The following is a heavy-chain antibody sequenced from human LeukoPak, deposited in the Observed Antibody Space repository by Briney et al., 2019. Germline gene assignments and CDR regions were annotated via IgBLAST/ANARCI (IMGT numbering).Heavy chain of an antibody. J-gene: IGHJ4*02. D-gene: IGHD5-24*01. CDR3: ASGRDGYNYEGY. CDR1: GGSISSSNW. CDR2: IYHSGST. V-gene: IGHV4-4*02. Sequence: SGTLSLTCAVSGGSISSSNWWSWVRQPPGKGLEWIGEIYHSGSTNYNPSLKSRVTISVDTSKNQFSLKLSSVTAADTAVYYCASGRDGYNYEGYWGQGTLVTVSS.